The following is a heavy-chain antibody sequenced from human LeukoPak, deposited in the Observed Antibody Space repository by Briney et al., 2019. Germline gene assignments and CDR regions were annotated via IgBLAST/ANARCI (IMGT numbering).Heavy chain of an antibody. CDR2: IYSGGST. CDR3: ARFLRSGNYYYYYGMDV. D-gene: IGHD6-19*01. J-gene: IGHJ6*02. Sequence: GGSLRLSCAASGFTFSSYAMSWVRQAPGKGLEWVSVIYSGGSTYYADSVKGRFTISRHNSKNTLYLQMNSLRAEDTAVYYCARFLRSGNYYYYYGMDVWGQGTTVTVSS. V-gene: IGHV3-53*04. CDR1: GFTFSSYA.